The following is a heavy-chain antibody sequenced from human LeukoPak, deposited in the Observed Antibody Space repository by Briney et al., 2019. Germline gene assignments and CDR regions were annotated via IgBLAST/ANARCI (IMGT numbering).Heavy chain of an antibody. CDR2: IYYSGST. V-gene: IGHV4-39*07. J-gene: IGHJ4*02. CDR3: ARDNRGTTPKIDY. CDR1: GGSISSSSYY. Sequence: PSETLSLTCTVSGGSISSSSYYWGWIRQPPGKGLEWIGSIYYSGSTYYNPSLKSRATISVDTSKNQFSLKLSSVTAADTAVYYCARDNRGTTPKIDYWGQGTLVTVSS. D-gene: IGHD1-1*01.